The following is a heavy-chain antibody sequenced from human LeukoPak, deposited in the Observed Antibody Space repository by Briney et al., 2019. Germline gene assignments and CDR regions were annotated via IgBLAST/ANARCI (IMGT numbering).Heavy chain of an antibody. V-gene: IGHV4-39*01. CDR3: ARRAPIVVVTSYYFDY. D-gene: IGHD2-21*02. CDR2: IYYSGST. Sequence: PSETLSLTCTVSGGSISSSSYYWGWIRQPPGKGLEWIGSIYYSGSTYYNPSLKSRVTISVDTSKNQFSLKLSPVTAADTAVYYCARRAPIVVVTSYYFDYWGQGTLVTVSS. J-gene: IGHJ4*02. CDR1: GGSISSSSYY.